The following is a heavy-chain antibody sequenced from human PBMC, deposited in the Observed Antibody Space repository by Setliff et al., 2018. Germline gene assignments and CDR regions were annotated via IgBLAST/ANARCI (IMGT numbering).Heavy chain of an antibody. J-gene: IGHJ4*02. CDR3: SRLVRYCTRTSCQRASGEDY. Sequence: ASVKVSCKASGYTFTNYAINWVRQAPGQGLEWVGWISADSGNTYYAQKFQGRVTMTTDTSTATDYLELRSLRSDDTAVYYCSRLVRYCTRTSCQRASGEDYWGQGTLVTVSS. CDR2: ISADSGNT. D-gene: IGHD2-2*01. CDR1: GYTFTNYA. V-gene: IGHV1-18*01.